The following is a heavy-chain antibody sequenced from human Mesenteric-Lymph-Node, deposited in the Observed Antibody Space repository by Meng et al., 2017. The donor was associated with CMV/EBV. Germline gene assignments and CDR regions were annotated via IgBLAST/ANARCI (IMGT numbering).Heavy chain of an antibody. Sequence: SETLSLTCAVYGGSFTGYYWSWIRQSPGKGLEWIGEINHSGSTNYNPSLKSRVTISVDTSKNQFSLKLSSVTAADTAVYYCAREWYYYDSSGYWVSWGQGTLVTVSS. CDR2: INHSGST. V-gene: IGHV4-34*01. D-gene: IGHD3-22*01. CDR3: AREWYYYDSSGYWVS. J-gene: IGHJ4*02. CDR1: GGSFTGYY.